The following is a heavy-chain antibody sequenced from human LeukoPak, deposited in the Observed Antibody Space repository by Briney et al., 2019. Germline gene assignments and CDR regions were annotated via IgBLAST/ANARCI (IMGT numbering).Heavy chain of an antibody. CDR2: IYYSGST. D-gene: IGHD1-26*01. Sequence: SETLSLTCTVSGGSISSSSYYWGWIRQPPGKGLAWIGSIYYSGSTYYNPSLKSRVTISVDTSKNQFSLKLSSVTAPDTAVYYCARHVKWELLRFDYWGQGTLVTVSS. CDR1: GGSISSSSYY. CDR3: ARHVKWELLRFDY. J-gene: IGHJ4*02. V-gene: IGHV4-39*01.